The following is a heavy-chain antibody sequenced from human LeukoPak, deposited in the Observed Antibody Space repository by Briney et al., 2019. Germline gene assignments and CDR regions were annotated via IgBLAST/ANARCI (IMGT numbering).Heavy chain of an antibody. CDR3: AKDLGMQVWFPL. D-gene: IGHD5-18*01. J-gene: IGHJ4*02. CDR1: GFTFSTYA. V-gene: IGHV3-23*01. Sequence: GGSLRLSCAASGFTFSTYAMSWVRQAPGKGLEWVSSFSGSGGSAYYADSVKGRFTISRDNSKNTLYLQMNSLRAEDTAVYYCAKDLGMQVWFPLWGQGTLVTVSS. CDR2: FSGSGGSA.